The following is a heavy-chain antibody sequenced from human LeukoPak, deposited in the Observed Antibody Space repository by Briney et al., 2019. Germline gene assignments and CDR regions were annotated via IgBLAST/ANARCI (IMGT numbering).Heavy chain of an antibody. CDR2: LRYDGSNK. Sequence: GGSLRLSCAASGFIFSSYGMHWVRQAPGKGLEWVAFLRYDGSNKYYADSVEGRFTISRDNSKNTLYLQMNSLRAEDTAVYYCAKGAIFEDYWGQGTLVTVSS. D-gene: IGHD3-3*01. CDR3: AKGAIFEDY. CDR1: GFIFSSYG. V-gene: IGHV3-30*02. J-gene: IGHJ4*02.